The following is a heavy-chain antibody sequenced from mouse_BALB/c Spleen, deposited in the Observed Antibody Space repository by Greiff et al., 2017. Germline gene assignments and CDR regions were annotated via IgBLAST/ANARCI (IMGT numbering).Heavy chain of an antibody. J-gene: IGHJ3*01. V-gene: IGHV1-54*01. D-gene: IGHD1-1*01. CDR3: ASSNDCGSWGFAY. CDR2: INPGSGGT. CDR1: GYAFTNYL. Sequence: VQLQQSGAELVRPGTSVKVSCKASGYAFTNYLIEWVKQRPGQGLEWIGVINPGSGGTNYNEKFKGKATLTADKSSSTAYMQLSSLTSDDSAVYFCASSNDCGSWGFAYWGQGTLVTVSA.